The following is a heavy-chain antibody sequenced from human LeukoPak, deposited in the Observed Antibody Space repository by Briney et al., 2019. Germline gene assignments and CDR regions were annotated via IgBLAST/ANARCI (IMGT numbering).Heavy chain of an antibody. Sequence: SETLSLTCTVSGGSISSYYWSWIRQPAGKGLEWIGRIYTSGGTNYNPSLKSRVTMSVDTSKNQFSLKLSSVTAADTAVYYCAGGYDYEALGGDYYYGMDVWGQGTTVTVSS. J-gene: IGHJ6*02. V-gene: IGHV4-4*07. D-gene: IGHD5-12*01. CDR3: AGGYDYEALGGDYYYGMDV. CDR1: GGSISSYY. CDR2: IYTSGGT.